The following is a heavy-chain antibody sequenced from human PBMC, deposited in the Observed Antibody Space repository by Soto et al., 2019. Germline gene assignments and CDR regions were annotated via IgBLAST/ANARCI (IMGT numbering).Heavy chain of an antibody. Sequence: EMQLLESGGGLVKPGGSLRLSCAASGFNFDFYTMGWVRQAPGEGLQWVAVISGGSGFTYYADSVKGRFAISRDNSQKTLTLEMNSLRVEDTALYYCVKTGGDLMTGFSPNYFDFWGHGALVTVAT. CDR1: GFNFDFYT. CDR3: VKTGGDLMTGFSPNYFDF. J-gene: IGHJ4*01. CDR2: ISGGSGFT. D-gene: IGHD3-9*01. V-gene: IGHV3-23*01.